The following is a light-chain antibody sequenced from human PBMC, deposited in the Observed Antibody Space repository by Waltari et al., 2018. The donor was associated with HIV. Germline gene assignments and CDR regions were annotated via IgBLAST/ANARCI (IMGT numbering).Light chain of an antibody. J-gene: IGKJ4*01. CDR2: DAS. CDR3: QQCESFPPG. CDR1: QDISNY. V-gene: IGKV1-33*01. Sequence: DIQMTQSPSSLSASVGDRVTITCQASQDISNYLNWYQQKPGKAPKLLIYDASNLETGVPSRFSGSGSGTDFTFTISSLQPEDIATYYCQQCESFPPGFGGGTKVEIK.